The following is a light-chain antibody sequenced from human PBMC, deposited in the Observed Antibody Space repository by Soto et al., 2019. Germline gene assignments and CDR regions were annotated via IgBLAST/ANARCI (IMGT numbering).Light chain of an antibody. J-gene: IGKJ5*01. Sequence: EIVMTKSHATLSVSPGERAPLSCRASQSVSGNLAWYQQKPGQAPRLLIYDTSTRATGIPARFSGGGSGTEFTLTISSLQSEDFAVYYCQQYNNWPSITFGQGTRLEI. CDR1: QSVSGN. V-gene: IGKV3-15*01. CDR2: DTS. CDR3: QQYNNWPSIT.